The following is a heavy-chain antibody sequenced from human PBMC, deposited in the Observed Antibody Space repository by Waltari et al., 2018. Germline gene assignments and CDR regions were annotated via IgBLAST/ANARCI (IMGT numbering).Heavy chain of an antibody. Sequence: QVQLQQWGAGLLKPSETLSLTCAVSGYSISSGYYWGWIRQPPGKGLEWIGSIYHSGSTYYNPSLKSRVTISVDTSKNQFSLKLSSVTAADTAVYYCATLYSSSWQYYFDYWGQGTLVTVSS. CDR2: IYHSGST. D-gene: IGHD6-13*01. J-gene: IGHJ4*02. CDR3: ATLYSSSWQYYFDY. V-gene: IGHV4-38-2*01. CDR1: GYSISSGYY.